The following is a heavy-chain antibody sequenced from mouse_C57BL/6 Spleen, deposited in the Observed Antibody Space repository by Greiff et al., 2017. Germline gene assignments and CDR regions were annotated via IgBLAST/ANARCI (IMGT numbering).Heavy chain of an antibody. CDR3: ARHWGYDYGGFAY. CDR1: GFTFSSYG. Sequence: EVKLVESGGDLVKPGGSLKLSCAASGFTFSSYGMSWVRQTPDKRLEWVATIRSGGSYTYYPDSVKGRFTISRDNATNTLYLQMSSLKSEDTAMYYCARHWGYDYGGFAYWGVENLVSDSA. V-gene: IGHV5-6*01. D-gene: IGHD2-4*01. CDR2: IRSGGSYT. J-gene: IGHJ3*01.